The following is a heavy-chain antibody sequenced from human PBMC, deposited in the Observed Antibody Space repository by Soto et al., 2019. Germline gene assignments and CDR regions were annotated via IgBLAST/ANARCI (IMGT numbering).Heavy chain of an antibody. Sequence: SETLSLTCAVSSGSISSSNWWSWVRQPPGKGLEWIGEIYHSGSTNYNPSLKSRVTISVDKSKNQFSLKLSSVTAADTAVYYCARDLHLVATDYGMDVWGQGTTVTVSS. D-gene: IGHD5-12*01. V-gene: IGHV4-4*02. CDR1: SGSISSSNW. CDR2: IYHSGST. CDR3: ARDLHLVATDYGMDV. J-gene: IGHJ6*02.